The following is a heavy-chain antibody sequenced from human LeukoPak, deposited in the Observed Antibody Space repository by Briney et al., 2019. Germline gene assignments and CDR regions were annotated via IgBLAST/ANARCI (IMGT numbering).Heavy chain of an antibody. J-gene: IGHJ5*02. CDR2: IYYTGST. Sequence: SETLSLTCSVSGASVTSGGFYWGWLRQSPGKGLEWIATIYYTGSTYYDPSLKSRVTISIDTSKSQFSLNVRSVSAADTAVYYCARHSGSGSLSRPFDPWGQGTLVTVTS. CDR1: GASVTSGGFY. D-gene: IGHD3-10*01. V-gene: IGHV4-39*01. CDR3: ARHSGSGSLSRPFDP.